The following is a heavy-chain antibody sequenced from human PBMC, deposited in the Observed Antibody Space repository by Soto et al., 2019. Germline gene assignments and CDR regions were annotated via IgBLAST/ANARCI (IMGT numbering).Heavy chain of an antibody. V-gene: IGHV3-11*01. Sequence: VQLVESGGGLVKPEGSLRLSCAASGFTFSDYYMTWIRQAPGKGLEWVSYITSTDSAIYYADSVKGRFTVSRDNAKSSLYLQMNSLRAEDTAVYYCARLNQYYYYGLDVWGQGTTVTVSS. CDR2: ITSTDSAI. J-gene: IGHJ6*02. D-gene: IGHD2-2*01. CDR3: ARLNQYYYYGLDV. CDR1: GFTFSDYY.